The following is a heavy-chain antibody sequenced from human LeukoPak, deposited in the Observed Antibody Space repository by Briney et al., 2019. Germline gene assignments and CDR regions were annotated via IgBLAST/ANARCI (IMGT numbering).Heavy chain of an antibody. J-gene: IGHJ6*03. CDR2: IYYSGST. V-gene: IGHV4-39*01. Sequence: PSETLSLTCTVSGGSISSSSYYWGWVRQPPGKGLEWIGSIYYSGSTYYNPSLKSRVTISVDTSKNQFSLKLSSVTAADTAVYYCARIGYYYYYMEVWGKGTTVTISS. CDR3: ARIGYYYYYMEV. CDR1: GGSISSSSYY.